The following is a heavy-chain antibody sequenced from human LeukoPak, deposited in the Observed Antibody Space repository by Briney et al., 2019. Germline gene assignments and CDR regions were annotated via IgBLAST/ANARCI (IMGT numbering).Heavy chain of an antibody. V-gene: IGHV3-30*04. J-gene: IGHJ4*02. CDR1: GFTFNSYP. CDR2: ISYDGSNK. D-gene: IGHD6-19*01. Sequence: GGSLRLSCAASGFTFNSYPMHWVRQAPGKGLEWVAVISYDGSNKYYADSVKGRFTISRDNSKNTLYLQMNSLRAEDTAVYYCARDPRQYSSDLQPLFDYWGQGTLVTVSS. CDR3: ARDPRQYSSDLQPLFDY.